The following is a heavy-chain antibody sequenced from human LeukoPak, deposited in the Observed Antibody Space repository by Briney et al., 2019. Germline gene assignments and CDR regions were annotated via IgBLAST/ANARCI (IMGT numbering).Heavy chain of an antibody. CDR2: INHSGST. Sequence: SETLSLTCAVYGGSFSVYYWSWIRQPPGKGLEWIGEINHSGSTNYNPSLKSRVTISVDTSNNHFSLKLSSVTAADTAVYYCARSDYYYYYMDVWGKGTTVTVSS. V-gene: IGHV4-34*01. J-gene: IGHJ6*03. CDR1: GGSFSVYY. CDR3: ARSDYYYYYMDV.